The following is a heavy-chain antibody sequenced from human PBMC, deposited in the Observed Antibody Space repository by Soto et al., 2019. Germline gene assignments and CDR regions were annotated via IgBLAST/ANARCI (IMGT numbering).Heavy chain of an antibody. Sequence: XETLSLACTVSGGSVSSGGYYWSWIRQPPEKGLEWIGYISYSGTTNYSPSLKSRVTISLDTSKNQFSLKLSSVTAADTAVYYCEMANGDYDRWFDPWGQGTLVTVSS. CDR3: EMANGDYDRWFDP. CDR1: GGSVSSGGYY. CDR2: ISYSGTT. D-gene: IGHD3-22*01. J-gene: IGHJ5*02. V-gene: IGHV4-61*08.